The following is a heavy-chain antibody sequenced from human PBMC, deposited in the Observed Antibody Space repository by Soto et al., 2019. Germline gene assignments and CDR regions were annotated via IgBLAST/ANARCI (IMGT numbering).Heavy chain of an antibody. J-gene: IGHJ5*01. CDR3: VRLIGNSWLDF. V-gene: IGHV3-11*06. Sequence: GGSLRLSCAASGFTFSDYYMGWIRQAPGKGLEWVSYITSSNIYTNYADSVKGRFTINPDTSKNQFSLHLNSVTPEDTAVYYCVRLIGNSWLDFWGQGTLVTVSS. CDR1: GFTFSDYY. D-gene: IGHD1-26*01. CDR2: ITSSNIYT.